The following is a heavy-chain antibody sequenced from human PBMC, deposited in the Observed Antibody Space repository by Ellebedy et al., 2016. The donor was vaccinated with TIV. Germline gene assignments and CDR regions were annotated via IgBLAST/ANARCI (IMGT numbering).Heavy chain of an antibody. CDR3: ARTDCSGRSCYSFFNH. J-gene: IGHJ1*01. D-gene: IGHD2-8*02. V-gene: IGHV3-53*01. CDR1: GFTVSSNY. CDR2: QHSTDIP. Sequence: GASLKISCVASGFTVSSNYMFWVRQAPGKGLEWVALQHSTDIPYYADSVRGRFTVSRDDSQNKLFLQMNNLRGDDPAVYYCARTDCSGRSCYSFFNHWGQGTLVTVSS.